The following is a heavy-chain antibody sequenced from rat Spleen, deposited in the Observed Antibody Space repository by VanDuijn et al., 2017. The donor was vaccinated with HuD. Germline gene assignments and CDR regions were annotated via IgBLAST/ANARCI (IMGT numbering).Heavy chain of an antibody. D-gene: IGHD1-1*01. V-gene: IGHV5-31*01. CDR2: ITNTGDIT. J-gene: IGHJ3*01. CDR3: TRVGDSRGFAY. CDR1: GFTFHNYW. Sequence: EVQLVESGGGLVQPGRSLKLSCVASGFTFHNYWMTWIRQAPGKGLEWVASITNTGDITYYPDSVKGRFTISRDNAKSTLYLQMNSLRSEDTATYYCTRVGDSRGFAYWGQGTLVTVSS.